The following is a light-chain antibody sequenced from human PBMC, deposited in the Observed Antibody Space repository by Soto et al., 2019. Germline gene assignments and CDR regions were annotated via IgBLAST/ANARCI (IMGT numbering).Light chain of an antibody. CDR3: QTWGTGHWV. CDR2: LNSDGSY. Sequence: QSVLTQSPSASASLGASVKLTCTLSSGHSTYAIAWHQQQPEKGPRYLMKLNSDGSYTKGDGIPDRFSGSTSGAERYLIISSLQSEDEADYYCQTWGTGHWVFGGGTQLTVL. J-gene: IGLJ3*02. V-gene: IGLV4-69*01. CDR1: SGHSTYA.